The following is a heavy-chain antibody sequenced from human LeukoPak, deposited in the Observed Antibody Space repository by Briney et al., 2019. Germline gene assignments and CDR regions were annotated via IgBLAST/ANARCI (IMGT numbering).Heavy chain of an antibody. J-gene: IGHJ4*02. CDR3: ASGDTSSWYSFDY. V-gene: IGHV3-30*04. CDR2: ISYDGSNK. D-gene: IGHD6-13*01. CDR1: GFTFSSYA. Sequence: GGSLRLSCAASGFTFSSYAMHWVRQAPGKGLEWVAVISYDGSNKYYADSVKGRFTLSRDNSKNTLYLQMNSLRAEDTAIYYCASGDTSSWYSFDYWGQGTLVTVSS.